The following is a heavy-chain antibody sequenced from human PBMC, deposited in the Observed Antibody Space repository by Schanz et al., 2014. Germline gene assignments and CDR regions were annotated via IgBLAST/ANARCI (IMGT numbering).Heavy chain of an antibody. D-gene: IGHD5-12*01. Sequence: EVQLAESGGGLVQPGGSLRLSCAASGFTFSGFWMTWVRQAPGKGLEWVSLISDSGDTAYYADSVKGRFTMSRDNAKNSVFLQMNSLRAEDTAVYYCARKVVATIGGYYDNWGQGTLVIVSS. V-gene: IGHV3-23*04. CDR2: ISDSGDTA. CDR3: ARKVVATIGGYYDN. CDR1: GFTFSGFW. J-gene: IGHJ4*02.